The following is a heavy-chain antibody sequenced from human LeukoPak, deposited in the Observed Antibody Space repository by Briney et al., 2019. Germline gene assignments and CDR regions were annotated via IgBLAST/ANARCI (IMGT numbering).Heavy chain of an antibody. Sequence: SETLSLTCAVSGGSISCSNWWSWVRQPPGKGLEWIGEIYHSGSTNYNPSLKSRVTISVDKSKNQFSLKLSSVTAADTAVYYCARVSSCTNGVCPIEGYYWGQGTLVTVSS. V-gene: IGHV4-4*02. CDR1: GGSISCSNW. CDR3: ARVSSCTNGVCPIEGYY. D-gene: IGHD2-8*01. CDR2: IYHSGST. J-gene: IGHJ4*02.